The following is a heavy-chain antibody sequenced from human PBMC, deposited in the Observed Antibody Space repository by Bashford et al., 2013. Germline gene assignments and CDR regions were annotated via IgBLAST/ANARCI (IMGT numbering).Heavy chain of an antibody. CDR3: ARDASRGHSVSDH. J-gene: IGHJ4*02. Sequence: GSLRLSCGASEFTFSDYVFHWVRQAPGKGLECVAIISDDGHTEYYAESVKGRFTVSRDNSKNTLFLQVHSLRAEDTAVYYCARDASRGHSVSDHGGQGTLVTVS. CDR2: ISDDGHTE. CDR1: EFTFSDYV. V-gene: IGHV3-30-3*01. D-gene: IGHD2-21*01.